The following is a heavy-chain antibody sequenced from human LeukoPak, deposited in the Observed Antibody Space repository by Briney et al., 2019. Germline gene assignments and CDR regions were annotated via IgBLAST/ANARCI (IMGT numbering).Heavy chain of an antibody. J-gene: IGHJ4*02. D-gene: IGHD6-19*01. CDR3: ARDSGWYERTYYFDY. V-gene: IGHV3-30*02. Sequence: GGSLRLSCAASGFTFSSYGMHWVRQAPGKGLEWVAFIRYDGSNKYYADSVKGRFTISRDNSKNTLYLQINSLRAEDTAVYYCARDSGWYERTYYFDYWGQGTLVTVSS. CDR2: IRYDGSNK. CDR1: GFTFSSYG.